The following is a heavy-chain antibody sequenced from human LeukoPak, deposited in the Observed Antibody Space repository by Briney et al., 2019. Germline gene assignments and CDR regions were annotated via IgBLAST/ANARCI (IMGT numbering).Heavy chain of an antibody. CDR3: ARGPPNSSSSWEFDY. D-gene: IGHD6-6*01. Sequence: SETLSLTCTVSGGSISSYYWSWIHQHPGKGLEGIGYIYYSGSTYYNPSLKSRVTISVDTSKNQFSLKLSSVTAADTAVYYGARGPPNSSSSWEFDYWGQGTLVTVSS. V-gene: IGHV4-59*06. J-gene: IGHJ4*02. CDR1: GGSISSYY. CDR2: IYYSGST.